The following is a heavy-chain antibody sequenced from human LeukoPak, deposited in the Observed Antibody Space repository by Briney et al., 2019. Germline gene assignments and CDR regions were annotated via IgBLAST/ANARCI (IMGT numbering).Heavy chain of an antibody. Sequence: ASVTVSCKASGYTFTSYGISWVRQAPGQGLEWMGWISAYNGNTNYAQKFQGRVTMTTDTSTSTAYMELRSLRSDDTAVYYCARDSRRGYSYGYDYWGQGTLVTVSS. CDR3: ARDSRRGYSYGYDY. J-gene: IGHJ4*02. CDR1: GYTFTSYG. CDR2: ISAYNGNT. D-gene: IGHD5-18*01. V-gene: IGHV1-18*01.